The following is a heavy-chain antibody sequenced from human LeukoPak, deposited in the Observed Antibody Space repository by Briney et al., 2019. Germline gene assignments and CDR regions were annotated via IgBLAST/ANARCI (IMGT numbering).Heavy chain of an antibody. CDR3: ARDRTTPYGSGWLDY. J-gene: IGHJ4*02. Sequence: SETLSLTCTVSGGSISSYYWSWIRQPPGKGLEWIGYIYYSGSTNYNPSLKSRVTISVDTSKNQFSLKLTSVTAADAAVYYCARDRTTPYGSGWLDYWGQGSLVTVSS. D-gene: IGHD6-19*01. CDR1: GGSISSYY. CDR2: IYYSGST. V-gene: IGHV4-59*01.